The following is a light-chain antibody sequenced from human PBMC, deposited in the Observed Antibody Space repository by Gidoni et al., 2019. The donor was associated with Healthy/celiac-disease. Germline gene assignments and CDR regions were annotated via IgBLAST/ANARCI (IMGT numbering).Light chain of an antibody. CDR1: QSVSSY. V-gene: IGKV3-11*01. CDR2: DAS. CDR3: HQRSNWPV. J-gene: IGKJ4*01. Sequence: EIVLTQSPATLSLSPGERATLSCRASQSVSSYLAWYQQKPGQAPRLLIYDASNRATGIPARFSGSGSGTDFTLTISSLEPEDFAVYYCHQRSNWPVFXGXTKVEIK.